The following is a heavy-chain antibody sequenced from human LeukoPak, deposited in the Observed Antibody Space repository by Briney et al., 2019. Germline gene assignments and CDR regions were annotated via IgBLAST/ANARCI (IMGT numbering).Heavy chain of an antibody. D-gene: IGHD5-18*01. CDR3: ARDMGTHPRRFDY. Sequence: ASVKVSCKASGYTFTGYYMHWVRQTPGQGLEWMGWINPNSGGTNYAQKFQGRVTMTRDTSTSTVYMELSSLRSEDTAVCYCARDMGTHPRRFDYWGQGTLVTVSS. J-gene: IGHJ4*02. V-gene: IGHV1-2*02. CDR2: INPNSGGT. CDR1: GYTFTGYY.